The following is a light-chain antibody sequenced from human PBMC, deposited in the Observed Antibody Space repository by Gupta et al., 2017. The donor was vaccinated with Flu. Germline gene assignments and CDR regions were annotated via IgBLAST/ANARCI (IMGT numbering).Light chain of an antibody. CDR2: WAS. J-gene: IGKJ1*01. CDR1: QSVLYSSNNKNY. Sequence: DIVMTQSPASLAVSLGERATINCKSSQSVLYSSNNKNYLAWYQQKPGQPPKLLIYWASTRESGVPDRFSGSGSGTDFTLTISSLQAEDVAVYYCQQYHSAPRTFGQGTKVEVK. V-gene: IGKV4-1*01. CDR3: QQYHSAPRT.